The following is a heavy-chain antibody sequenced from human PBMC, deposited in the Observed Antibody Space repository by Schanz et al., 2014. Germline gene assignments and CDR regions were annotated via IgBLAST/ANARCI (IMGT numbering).Heavy chain of an antibody. CDR2: IATSSSTR. Sequence: VQLLQFGGGVVQPGRSLRLSCAASGFTFSSYAMHWVRQVPGKGLEWLSYIATSSSTRHYADSVKGRVTISRDNAKNSLYLQMNSLRAEDTAVYYCAREEGWGIAAAGPKHYYYGMDVWGQGTTVTVSS. CDR3: AREEGWGIAAAGPKHYYYGMDV. V-gene: IGHV3-48*04. D-gene: IGHD6-13*01. CDR1: GFTFSSYA. J-gene: IGHJ6*02.